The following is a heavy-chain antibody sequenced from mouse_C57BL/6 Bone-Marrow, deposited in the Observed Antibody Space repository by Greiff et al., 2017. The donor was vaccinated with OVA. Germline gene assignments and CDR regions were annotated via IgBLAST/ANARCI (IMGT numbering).Heavy chain of an antibody. CDR2: IHPNSGST. V-gene: IGHV1-64*01. CDR1: GYTFTSYW. J-gene: IGHJ4*01. D-gene: IGHD1-1*01. CDR3: ARDEYYGSYYAMDY. Sequence: QVQLQQPGAELVKPGASVKLSCKASGYTFTSYWMHWVKQRPGQGLEWIGMIHPNSGSTNYNEKFKSKATLTVDKSSSTAYMQLSRLTSEDSAVYYCARDEYYGSYYAMDYWGQGTSVTVSA.